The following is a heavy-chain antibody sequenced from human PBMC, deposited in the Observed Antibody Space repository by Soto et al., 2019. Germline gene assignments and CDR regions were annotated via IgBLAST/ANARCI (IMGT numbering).Heavy chain of an antibody. Sequence: ASVNVSCKASGYTFTSYAMHWVRQAPGQRLEWMGWINAGNGNTKYSQKFQGRVTITRDTSASTAYMELSSLRSEDTAVYYCARYYYDSSGYYDAFDIWGQGTMVTVSS. D-gene: IGHD3-22*01. V-gene: IGHV1-3*01. J-gene: IGHJ3*02. CDR2: INAGNGNT. CDR1: GYTFTSYA. CDR3: ARYYYDSSGYYDAFDI.